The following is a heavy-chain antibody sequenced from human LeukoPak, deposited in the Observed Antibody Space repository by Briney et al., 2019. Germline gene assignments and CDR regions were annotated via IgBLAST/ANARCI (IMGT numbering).Heavy chain of an antibody. Sequence: GGSLRLSWAASGFTFSSYWMSWVRQAPGKGLEWVANIKLDGGENYYAASVKGRFTISRDNAKNSLYLQMNSLRAEDTAVYYCARVPLIVGATADDYWGQGTLVTVSS. CDR3: ARVPLIVGATADDY. J-gene: IGHJ4*02. CDR1: GFTFSSYW. CDR2: IKLDGGEN. D-gene: IGHD1-26*01. V-gene: IGHV3-7*01.